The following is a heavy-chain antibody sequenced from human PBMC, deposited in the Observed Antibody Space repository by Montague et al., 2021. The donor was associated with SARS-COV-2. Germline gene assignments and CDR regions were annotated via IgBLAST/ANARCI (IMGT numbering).Heavy chain of an antibody. J-gene: IGHJ3*02. D-gene: IGHD3-22*01. CDR2: ITASSIYI. Sequence: SLRLSCAASGFTFSTYPMNWVRRAPGQGLEWVSSITASSIYIYYADSVKGRFTISRDNAKNSLYLQMNSLRAEDTAVYYCTRDAFTMIIDAFNIWGQGTKVTVSS. CDR3: TRDAFTMIIDAFNI. CDR1: GFTFSTYP. V-gene: IGHV3-21*01.